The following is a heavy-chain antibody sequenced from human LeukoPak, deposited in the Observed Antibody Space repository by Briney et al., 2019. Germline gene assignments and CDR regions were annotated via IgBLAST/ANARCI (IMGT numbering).Heavy chain of an antibody. V-gene: IGHV3-30*18. Sequence: PGRSLRLSCAASGFTFSSYGMHWVRQAPGKGLEWVAVISYDGSNKYYADSVKGRFTISRDNSKNTLYLQMNSLRAEDTAVYYCAKDLTAMVLMMDVWGQGTTVTVSS. CDR1: GFTFSSYG. CDR3: AKDLTAMVLMMDV. D-gene: IGHD5-18*01. J-gene: IGHJ6*02. CDR2: ISYDGSNK.